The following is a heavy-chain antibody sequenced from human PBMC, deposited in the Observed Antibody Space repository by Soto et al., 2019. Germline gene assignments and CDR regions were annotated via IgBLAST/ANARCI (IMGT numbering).Heavy chain of an antibody. J-gene: IGHJ4*02. Sequence: SETLSLTCTVSGGSISSYYWSWIRQPPGKGLEWIGYIYYSGSTNYNPSLKSLVTISVDTSKNQFSLKLSSVTASDTAVYYCARYYDSSGILTHWGQGTLVTVSS. CDR2: IYYSGST. CDR3: ARYYDSSGILTH. D-gene: IGHD3-22*01. V-gene: IGHV4-59*01. CDR1: GGSISSYY.